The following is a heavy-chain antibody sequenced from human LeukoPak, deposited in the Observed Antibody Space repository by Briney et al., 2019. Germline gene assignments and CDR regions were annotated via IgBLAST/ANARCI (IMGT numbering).Heavy chain of an antibody. CDR2: INHSGRT. CDR1: GYSISSGYY. D-gene: IGHD3-22*01. CDR3: ARGIKNYYDSSAYFDY. J-gene: IGHJ4*02. V-gene: IGHV4-38-2*01. Sequence: SETLSLTCDVSGYSISSGYYWCWIRQPPGKGLEWIGSINHSGRTYYNPSLKSRVTISVDTSKNQLSLRLSSVTAADTAVYSCARGIKNYYDSSAYFDYWGQGTLVTASS.